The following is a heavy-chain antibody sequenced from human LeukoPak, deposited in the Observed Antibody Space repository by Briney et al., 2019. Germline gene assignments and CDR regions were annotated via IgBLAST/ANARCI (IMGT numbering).Heavy chain of an antibody. J-gene: IGHJ6*02. CDR1: GYTFTGYY. CDR2: INPNSGGT. V-gene: IGHV1-2*02. D-gene: IGHD2-2*01. CDR3: ARSPPPYCSSTSCYFGVYYYYGMDV. Sequence: ASVKVSCKASGYTFTGYYMHWVRQAPGQGLEWMGWINPNSGGTNYAQKFQGRVTMTRDTSTSTAYMELSRLRSDDTAVYYCARSPPPYCSSTSCYFGVYYYYGMDVWGQGTTVTVSS.